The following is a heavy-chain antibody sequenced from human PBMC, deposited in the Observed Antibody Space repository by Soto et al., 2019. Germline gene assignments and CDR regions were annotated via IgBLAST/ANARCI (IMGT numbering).Heavy chain of an antibody. J-gene: IGHJ4*02. CDR1: GFTFTSYP. CDR3: AREYYSTTTWIDY. Sequence: VQLVQSAPEVKRPGASVKVSCKTSGFTFTSYPFSWVRQAPGQGLEWLAWVHPYEGTTKVAHQFRDRLTVTTDTSAATVFMELTRLTSDDTAVYFCAREYYSTTTWIDYWGQGTLVADSS. D-gene: IGHD2-15*01. CDR2: VHPYEGTT. V-gene: IGHV1-18*04.